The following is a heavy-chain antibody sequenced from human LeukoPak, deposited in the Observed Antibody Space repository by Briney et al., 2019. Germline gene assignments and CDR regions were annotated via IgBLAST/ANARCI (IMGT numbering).Heavy chain of an antibody. V-gene: IGHV4-59*01. CDR1: GGSISGYY. CDR2: IYNTGST. J-gene: IGHJ4*02. Sequence: SETLSLTCTVSGGSISGYYWSWSRQPPGKGLERIGYIYNTGSTNYKSSLKSRVTMSLDTSKNQFSLRLNSVTAADTAVYYCASSYYDFWSDTYYFGYWGQGTLVTVSS. D-gene: IGHD3-3*01. CDR3: ASSYYDFWSDTYYFGY.